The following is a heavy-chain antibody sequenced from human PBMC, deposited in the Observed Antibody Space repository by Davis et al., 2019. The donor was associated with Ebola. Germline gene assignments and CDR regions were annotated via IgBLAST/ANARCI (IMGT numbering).Heavy chain of an antibody. CDR2: IYYSGST. J-gene: IGHJ4*02. V-gene: IGHV4-34*01. CDR3: ARQYSSGWYAGTVVDY. D-gene: IGHD6-19*01. Sequence: SETLSLTCAVYGGSFSGYYWSWIRQPPGKGLEWIGYIYYSGSTYYNPSLKSRVTISVDTSKNQFSLKLSSVTAADTAVYYCARQYSSGWYAGTVVDYWGQGTLVTVSS. CDR1: GGSFSGYY.